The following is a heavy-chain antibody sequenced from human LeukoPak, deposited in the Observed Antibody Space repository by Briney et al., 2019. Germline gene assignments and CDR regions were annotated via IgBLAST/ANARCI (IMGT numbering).Heavy chain of an antibody. V-gene: IGHV4-34*01. Sequence: PSETLSPTCAVYGGSFSGYYWSWIRQPPGKGLEWIGEINHSGSTNYNPSLKSRVTISVDTSKNQFSLKLSSVTAADTAVYYCARVRPYYYDSSGYYYFDYWGQGTLVTVSS. CDR2: INHSGST. D-gene: IGHD3-22*01. CDR3: ARVRPYYYDSSGYYYFDY. CDR1: GGSFSGYY. J-gene: IGHJ4*02.